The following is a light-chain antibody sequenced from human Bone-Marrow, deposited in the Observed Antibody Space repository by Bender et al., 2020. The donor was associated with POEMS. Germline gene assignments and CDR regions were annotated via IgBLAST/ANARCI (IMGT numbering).Light chain of an antibody. Sequence: QAALTQPASVSASPGQSITISCTGSGSDIGGYNYVSWYQLQPGKAPKLLIYDVTDRPSGVPSRFSGSKSANTASLTISGLQAEDEADYYCCSYAGSNTGVFGGGTKLTVL. CDR1: GSDIGGYNY. V-gene: IGLV2-14*03. J-gene: IGLJ2*01. CDR3: CSYAGSNTGV. CDR2: DVT.